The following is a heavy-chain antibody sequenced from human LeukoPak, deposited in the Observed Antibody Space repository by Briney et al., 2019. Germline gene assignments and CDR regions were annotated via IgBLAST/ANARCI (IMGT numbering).Heavy chain of an antibody. V-gene: IGHV3-74*01. J-gene: IGHJ4*02. CDR2: INNEGNDT. CDR3: ARGIYGNFDY. Sequence: GGSLKLSSAASGFTFTKYWMLWVRQVPRKGLIWVSRINNEGNDTNYADSVKGRFTISRDNAKNTLYLQMNSLRAEDTAVYYCARGIYGNFDYWGQGSLVTVSS. CDR1: GFTFTKYW. D-gene: IGHD3-10*01.